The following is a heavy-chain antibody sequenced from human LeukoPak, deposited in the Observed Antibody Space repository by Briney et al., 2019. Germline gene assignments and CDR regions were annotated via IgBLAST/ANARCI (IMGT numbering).Heavy chain of an antibody. CDR2: IYSGGST. Sequence: GGSLRLSCAASGFTVSSNYMSWVRQAPGKGLEWVSVIYSGGSTYYADSVKGRFTISRDNSKNTLYLQMNSLRAEDTAVYYCARGEYSYGRNYYYYYGMDVWGQGTTVTVSS. CDR1: GFTVSSNY. V-gene: IGHV3-66*01. J-gene: IGHJ6*02. CDR3: ARGEYSYGRNYYYYYGMDV. D-gene: IGHD5-18*01.